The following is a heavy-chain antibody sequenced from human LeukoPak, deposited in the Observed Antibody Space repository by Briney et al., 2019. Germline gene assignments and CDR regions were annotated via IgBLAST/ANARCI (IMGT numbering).Heavy chain of an antibody. CDR2: ISGTSTHI. CDR1: GFTFSRCG. V-gene: IGHV3-21*01. Sequence: GGSLRLSCAASGFTFSRCGMNWVRQAPGKGLEWVSSISGTSTHIYYADSVKGRFTISRDNAQNSLYLQMNSLRAEDTAVYYCTRGSEWTSGVSDDWGQGTLVTVSS. J-gene: IGHJ4*02. D-gene: IGHD3-3*01. CDR3: TRGSEWTSGVSDD.